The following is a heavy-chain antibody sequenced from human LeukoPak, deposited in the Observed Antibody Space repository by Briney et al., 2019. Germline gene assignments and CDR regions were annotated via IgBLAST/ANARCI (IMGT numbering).Heavy chain of an antibody. CDR3: ARDRGRYCSSTSCYTLDY. CDR2: IIPIFGTA. Sequence: SVKVSCKASRGTFTSYAISWVRQAPGQGLEWMGGIIPIFGTANYAQKFQGRVTTTADESTSTAYMELSSLRSEDTAVYYCARDRGRYCSSTSCYTLDYWGQGTLVTVSS. V-gene: IGHV1-69*13. D-gene: IGHD2-2*01. J-gene: IGHJ4*02. CDR1: RGTFTSYA.